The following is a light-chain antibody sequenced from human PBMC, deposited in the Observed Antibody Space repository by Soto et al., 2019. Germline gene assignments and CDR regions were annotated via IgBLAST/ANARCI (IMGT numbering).Light chain of an antibody. CDR2: GAS. CDR3: QQYGSSPWT. Sequence: EIVLTQSPGTLSLSPGERATLSCRASQSVSTNIAWYQQKPGQAPRLLIYGASSRATGIPDRFSGSGSGTDFTLTISRLEPEDFAVYYCQQYGSSPWTFGQGTKVDIK. J-gene: IGKJ1*01. CDR1: QSVSTN. V-gene: IGKV3-20*01.